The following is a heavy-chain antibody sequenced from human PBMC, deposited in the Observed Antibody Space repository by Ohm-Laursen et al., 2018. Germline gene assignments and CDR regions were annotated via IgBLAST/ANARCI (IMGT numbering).Heavy chain of an antibody. J-gene: IGHJ4*02. CDR1: GFTVSSNY. CDR2: IYSGGST. CDR3: AKEGIAVAGSFDY. V-gene: IGHV3-53*05. Sequence: GSLRLSCAASGFTVSSNYMSWVRQAPGKGLEWVSVIYSGGSTYYADSVKGRFTISRDNSKNSLYLQMNSLRAEDTALYYCAKEGIAVAGSFDYWGQGTLVTVSS. D-gene: IGHD6-19*01.